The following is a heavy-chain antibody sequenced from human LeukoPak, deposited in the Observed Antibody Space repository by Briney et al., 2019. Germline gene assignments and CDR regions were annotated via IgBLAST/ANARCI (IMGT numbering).Heavy chain of an antibody. V-gene: IGHV4-34*01. J-gene: IGHJ6*03. Sequence: PSETLSLTCAVYGGSFSGYYWSWIRQPPGKGLEWIGEINHSGSTNYNPSLKSRVTISVDTSKNQFSLKLSSVTAADTAVYYCARTTGLFYMDVWGKGTTVTISS. CDR2: INHSGST. CDR3: ARTTGLFYMDV. CDR1: GGSFSGYY. D-gene: IGHD4-17*01.